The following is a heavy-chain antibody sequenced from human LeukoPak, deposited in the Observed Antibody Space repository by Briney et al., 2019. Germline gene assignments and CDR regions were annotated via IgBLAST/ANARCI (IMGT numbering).Heavy chain of an antibody. Sequence: SETLSLICAVYGGSFSGYYWSWIRQPPGKGLEWIGEINHSGSTNYNPSLKSRVTISVDTSKNQFSLKLSSVTAADTAVYYCARQRALGDYYYYYGMDVWGKGTTVTVTS. CDR1: GGSFSGYY. CDR2: INHSGST. J-gene: IGHJ6*04. CDR3: ARQRALGDYYYYYGMDV. V-gene: IGHV4-34*01. D-gene: IGHD6-25*01.